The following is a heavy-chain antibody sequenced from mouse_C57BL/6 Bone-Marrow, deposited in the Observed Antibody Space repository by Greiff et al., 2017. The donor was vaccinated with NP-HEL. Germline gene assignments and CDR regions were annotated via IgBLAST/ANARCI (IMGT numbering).Heavy chain of an antibody. CDR1: GYTFTSYW. CDR2: IDPSDSYT. CDR3: AREGGLWLRLRGFAY. V-gene: IGHV1-69*01. D-gene: IGHD3-2*02. J-gene: IGHJ3*01. Sequence: QVQLQQPGAELVMPGASVKLSCKASGYTFTSYWMHWVKQRPGQGLEWIGEIDPSDSYTNYNQKFKGKSTLTVDKSSSTAYMRLSSLASEDSAVYDCAREGGLWLRLRGFAYWGQGTLVTVSA.